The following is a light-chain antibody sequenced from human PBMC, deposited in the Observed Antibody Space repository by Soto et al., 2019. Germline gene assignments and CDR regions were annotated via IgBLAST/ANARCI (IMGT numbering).Light chain of an antibody. CDR3: GSDHGSGSNDV. CDR1: SGYSNYK. J-gene: IGLJ1*01. Sequence: QSVLTQPPSASASLGASVTLTCTLSSGYSNYKVDWYQQRPGKGPRFVMRVGTGGIVGSKGDGIPDRFSVLGSGLNRYLTIKNSQEEDESDYHCGSDHGSGSNDVFGTGTKVTVL. V-gene: IGLV9-49*01. CDR2: VGTGGIVG.